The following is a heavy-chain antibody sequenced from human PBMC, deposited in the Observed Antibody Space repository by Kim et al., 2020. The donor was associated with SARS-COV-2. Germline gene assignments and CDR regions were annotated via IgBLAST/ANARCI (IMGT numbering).Heavy chain of an antibody. V-gene: IGHV3-15*01. Sequence: GGSLRLSCAASGFTFSNAWMSWVRQAPGKGLEWVGRIKSKTDGGTTDYAAPGKGRFTISRDDSKNTLYLQMNSLKTEDTAVYYSTTDPGYSSSWKGYSGQGTLVTVSS. D-gene: IGHD6-13*01. J-gene: IGHJ4*02. CDR2: IKSKTDGGTT. CDR1: GFTFSNAW. CDR3: TTDPGYSSSWKGY.